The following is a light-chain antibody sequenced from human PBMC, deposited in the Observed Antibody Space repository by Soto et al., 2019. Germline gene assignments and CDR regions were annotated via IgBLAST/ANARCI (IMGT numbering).Light chain of an antibody. Sequence: EILMTQSPATLSLSPGEGATLSCRASQSVSSKVAWYQHRRGQAPRLLIYDVSTRATGVPVRFSGSGSGTEFTLTISSLQSEDFAVYYCQQYNNWPWTFGQGTKVDIK. CDR2: DVS. V-gene: IGKV3-15*01. J-gene: IGKJ1*01. CDR3: QQYNNWPWT. CDR1: QSVSSK.